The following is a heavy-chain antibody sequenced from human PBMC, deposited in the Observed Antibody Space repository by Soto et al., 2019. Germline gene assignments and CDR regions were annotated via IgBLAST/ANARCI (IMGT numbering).Heavy chain of an antibody. CDR1: GGSISSYY. J-gene: IGHJ4*02. Sequence: QVQLQESGPGLVKPSETLSLTCTVSGGSISSYYWSWIRQPPGKGLEWIGYIYYSGSTNYNPSPKSRVTISVDTSKNQFSPKLSSVTAADTAVYYCARTVDTAMTFDYWGQGTLVTVSS. CDR3: ARTVDTAMTFDY. V-gene: IGHV4-59*01. CDR2: IYYSGST. D-gene: IGHD5-18*01.